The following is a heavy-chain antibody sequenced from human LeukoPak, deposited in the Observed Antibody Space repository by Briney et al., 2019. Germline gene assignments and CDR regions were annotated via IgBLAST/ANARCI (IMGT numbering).Heavy chain of an antibody. CDR3: ARVATI. V-gene: IGHV3-66*01. J-gene: IGHJ4*02. CDR2: MYSAGSK. D-gene: IGHD3-3*01. CDR1: GFSVSSTY. Sequence: GGSLRLSCAASGFSVSSTYMSWFRQAPGKGLEWVSIMYSAGSKYYGNSVNGRFTISRDDSKNTVFLQLDSLRAEDTAVYYCARVATIRGQGTLVTVSS.